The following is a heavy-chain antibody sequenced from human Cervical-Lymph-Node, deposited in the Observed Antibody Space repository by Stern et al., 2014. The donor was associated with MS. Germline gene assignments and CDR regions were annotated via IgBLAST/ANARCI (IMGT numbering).Heavy chain of an antibody. V-gene: IGHV1-2*06. CDR1: GYTFTGYY. CDR2: INPNSGGT. CDR3: ARVRVGTTLDYYYAMDV. J-gene: IGHJ6*02. D-gene: IGHD1-26*01. Sequence: VQLVESGAEVKKPGASVKVSCKASGYTFTGYYMYWVRQAPGQGLEWMGRINPNSGGTNYAQKFQGRVTMTRDTSISTAYMELSRLRSDDTAVYYCARVRVGTTLDYYYAMDVWGQGTTVTVSS.